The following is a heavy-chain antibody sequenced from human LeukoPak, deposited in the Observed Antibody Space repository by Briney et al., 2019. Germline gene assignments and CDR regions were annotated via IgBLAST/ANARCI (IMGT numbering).Heavy chain of an antibody. CDR2: ISSSGSTI. Sequence: PWGSLRLSCAASGFTFSSYEMNWVRQAPGKGLEWVSYISSSGSTIYYADSVKGRFTISRDNAKNSLYLQMNSLRAEDTAVYYCARNSGSYYRYNDAFDIWGQGTMVTVSS. CDR1: GFTFSSYE. V-gene: IGHV3-48*03. D-gene: IGHD1-26*01. J-gene: IGHJ3*02. CDR3: ARNSGSYYRYNDAFDI.